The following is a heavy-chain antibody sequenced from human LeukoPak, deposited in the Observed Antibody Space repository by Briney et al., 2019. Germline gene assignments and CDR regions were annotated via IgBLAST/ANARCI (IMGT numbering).Heavy chain of an antibody. V-gene: IGHV2-5*02. CDR3: ALRGDGYAFDY. D-gene: IGHD5-24*01. CDR2: IYWDDDK. J-gene: IGHJ4*02. CDR1: GFSLGTSGVG. Sequence: SGPTLVNPTQTLTLTCTFSGFSLGTSGVGVGWIRQPPGKALERLVLIYWDDDKRYSPSVRSRVTITKDTSKNQVVLTMTNMDPVDTATYYCALRGDGYAFDYWGQGTLVTVSS.